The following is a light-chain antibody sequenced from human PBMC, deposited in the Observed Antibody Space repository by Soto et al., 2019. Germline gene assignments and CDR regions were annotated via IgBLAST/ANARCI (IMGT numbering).Light chain of an antibody. CDR2: GVI. CDR1: SSDIGGHND. J-gene: IGLJ1*01. V-gene: IGLV2-14*01. Sequence: QSALTQPASVSGSPGQSITISCTGTSSDIGGHNDVSWYQQHPGKAPKLLIYGVINRPSGVSHRFSGSKSGNTASLTISGLQAEDEVDYYCCSYTSDITPYVFGTGTKVTVL. CDR3: CSYTSDITPYV.